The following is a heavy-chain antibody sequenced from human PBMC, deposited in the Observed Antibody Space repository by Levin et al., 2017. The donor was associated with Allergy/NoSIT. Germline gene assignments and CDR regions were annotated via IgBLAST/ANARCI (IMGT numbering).Heavy chain of an antibody. J-gene: IGHJ4*02. Sequence: SETLSLTCTVSGGSISSGDYYWSWIRQPPGKGLEWIGYIYYSGSTYYNPSLKSRVTISVDTSKNQFSLKLSSVTAADTAVYDCARDSFYYFDYWGQGTLVTVSS. V-gene: IGHV4-30-4*01. CDR2: IYYSGST. CDR1: GGSISSGDYY. CDR3: ARDSFYYFDY.